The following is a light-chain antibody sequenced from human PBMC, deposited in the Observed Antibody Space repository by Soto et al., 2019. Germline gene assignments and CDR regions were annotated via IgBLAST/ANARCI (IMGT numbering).Light chain of an antibody. CDR1: QSISRTY. V-gene: IGKV3-20*01. CDR3: QQYGSPPLMYT. CDR2: GAS. Sequence: ETVLTQSPGTLSLSPGERATLSCRASQSISRTYLAWYQHKPGQAPRLLIYGASSRATGIPDRFSGSGSGTDFTLTISRLEPEDFAVYDCQQYGSPPLMYTFGQGTKLEI. J-gene: IGKJ2*01.